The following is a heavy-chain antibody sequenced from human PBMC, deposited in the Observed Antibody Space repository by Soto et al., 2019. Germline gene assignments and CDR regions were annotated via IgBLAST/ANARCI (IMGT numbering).Heavy chain of an antibody. V-gene: IGHV3-21*01. D-gene: IGHD3-22*01. CDR2: ISSSSSYI. J-gene: IGHJ5*02. Sequence: GGSLGVSCAAAGCTFSSYSRNWVRQAPGKGLEWVSSISSSSSYIYYADSVKGRFTISRDNAKNSLYLQMNSLRAEDTAVYYCARALYYYDSSGYYSPWGQGTLVTVSS. CDR1: GCTFSSYS. CDR3: ARALYYYDSSGYYSP.